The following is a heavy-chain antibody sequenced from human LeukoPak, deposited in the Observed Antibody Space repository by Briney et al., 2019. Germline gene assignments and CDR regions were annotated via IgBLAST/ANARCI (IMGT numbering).Heavy chain of an antibody. V-gene: IGHV5-51*01. J-gene: IGHJ4*02. D-gene: IGHD1-26*01. CDR1: GYSFTTYW. Sequence: GESLKISCQGSGYSFTTYWIGWVRQMPGKGLGWMGIIYPGDSDTRYSPSFQGQVTISADKSISTAYLQWSSLKASDTTMYYCARRGTPTAHFDYWGQGTLVTVSS. CDR3: ARRGTPTAHFDY. CDR2: IYPGDSDT.